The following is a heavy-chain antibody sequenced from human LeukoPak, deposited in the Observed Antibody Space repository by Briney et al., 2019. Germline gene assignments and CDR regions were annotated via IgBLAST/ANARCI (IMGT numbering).Heavy chain of an antibody. CDR3: ARGSSGSDY. Sequence: ETLSLTCAVSGGSISSSNWWNWVRQAPGKGLEWVANIKQDGSEKYYVDSVKGRFTISRDNAKNSLYLQMNSLRAEDTAVYYCARGSSGSDYWGQGTLVTVSS. CDR1: GGSISSSNW. J-gene: IGHJ4*02. CDR2: IKQDGSEK. D-gene: IGHD6-19*01. V-gene: IGHV3-7*01.